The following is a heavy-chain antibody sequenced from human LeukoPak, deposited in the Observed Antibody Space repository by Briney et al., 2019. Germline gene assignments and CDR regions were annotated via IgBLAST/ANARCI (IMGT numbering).Heavy chain of an antibody. V-gene: IGHV3-53*01. J-gene: IGHJ4*02. CDR1: GFKLSSKY. CDR3: RRTSGYYQPYFDY. CDR2: HYSCGSS. D-gene: IGHD3-3*01. Sequence: PGGSLKLPWAGSGFKLSSKYMSWVRPAPGKGLEWVSDHYSCGSSYYTESVKRRVSISIDNSDNPLYLQMNSLRAEYAHVYYCRRTSGYYQPYFDYWGQGTLVTVSS.